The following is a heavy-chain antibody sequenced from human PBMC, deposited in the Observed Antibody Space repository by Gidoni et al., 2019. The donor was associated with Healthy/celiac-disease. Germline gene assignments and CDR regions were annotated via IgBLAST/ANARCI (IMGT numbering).Heavy chain of an antibody. J-gene: IGHJ6*02. CDR1: GGTFSSYT. CDR3: ASQYYYDSSGYLGYYYYGMDV. D-gene: IGHD3-22*01. Sequence: QFQLVQSGAEVKKPGSSVTVSCKASGGTFSSYTISWVGQDPGQGLEWMGRIIPILGRATYAQKFQGRVTITADKTTSTAYMELSSMRSEDTAVYYCASQYYYDSSGYLGYYYYGMDVWGQGTTVTVSS. CDR2: IIPILGRA. V-gene: IGHV1-69*02.